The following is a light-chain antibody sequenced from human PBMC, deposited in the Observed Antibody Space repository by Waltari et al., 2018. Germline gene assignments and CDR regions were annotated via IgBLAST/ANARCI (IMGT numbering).Light chain of an antibody. CDR1: QSIGSS. V-gene: IGKV6-21*01. CDR2: CTS. Sequence: EIVLTQSPDFLSVTPKEKVSITCRASQSIGSSIHWYQQKPHQSPKFLIACTSQSFSGVPSRFSGSGSGTEFTLTISSPEAEDAATYYCQQSSRFPLTFGGGTKVEIK. J-gene: IGKJ4*01. CDR3: QQSSRFPLT.